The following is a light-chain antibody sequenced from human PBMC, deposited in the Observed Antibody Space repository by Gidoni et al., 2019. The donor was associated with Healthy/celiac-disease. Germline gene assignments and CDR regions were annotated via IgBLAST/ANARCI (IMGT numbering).Light chain of an antibody. CDR1: QSISSS. CDR2: AAC. CDR3: QQSYSTPS. V-gene: IGKV1-39*01. J-gene: IGKJ2*01. Sequence: DIHMTQSPPSPSPSVGDRVTITRRASQSISSSLNWYQQKPGKAPKLLIYAACSLQSGVPSRFSGSGSGTDFTLTISSLQPEDFATYYCQQSYSTPSFGQGTKLEIK.